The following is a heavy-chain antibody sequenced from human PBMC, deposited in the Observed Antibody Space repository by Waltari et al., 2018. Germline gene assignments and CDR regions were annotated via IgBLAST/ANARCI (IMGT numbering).Heavy chain of an antibody. J-gene: IGHJ1*01. CDR1: GYTLYELS. CDR2: SDPEQRET. D-gene: IGHD3-16*02. Sequence: QVQVVQSGAEVKNPGASVKVSCKVPGYTLYELSMHWVRQAPGKGLEWRGGSDPEQRETVNSQNFQGRVTITEDATTDTAYMQLTSLRPDDTAVYYCVTGRTLRSVGGILVIEHGLRAGYFQFWGQGTLVVVSS. CDR3: VTGRTLRSVGGILVIEHGLRAGYFQF. V-gene: IGHV1-24*01.